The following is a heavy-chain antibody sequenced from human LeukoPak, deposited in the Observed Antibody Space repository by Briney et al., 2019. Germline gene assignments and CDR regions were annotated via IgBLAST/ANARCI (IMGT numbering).Heavy chain of an antibody. V-gene: IGHV3-7*01. J-gene: IGHJ4*02. D-gene: IGHD2-15*01. CDR2: IKEDGGEK. CDR3: VRDRGYCSGGTCYALWDY. CDR1: GFTFSNYW. Sequence: PGGSLRLSCAASGFTFSNYWMTWVRQAPGKGLEWVAHIKEDGGEKHYVDPVKGRLTISRDNAKNSLYLQMNSLRAEDTAMYYCVRDRGYCSGGTCYALWDYWGQGTLVTVSS.